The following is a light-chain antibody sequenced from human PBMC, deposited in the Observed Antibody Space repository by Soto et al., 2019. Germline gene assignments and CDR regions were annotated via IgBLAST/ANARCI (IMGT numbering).Light chain of an antibody. CDR2: GAS. V-gene: IGKV3-15*01. J-gene: IGKJ5*01. Sequence: MTQSPATLSLSPGERGTLSFRTRHSVSSHVAWYQQKPGQAPRLLLYGASTRATGIPVRFSGSGFGTEFTLTISSLQSEDFAVYYCQQYKNWPLFGQGTRLEI. CDR1: HSVSSH. CDR3: QQYKNWPL.